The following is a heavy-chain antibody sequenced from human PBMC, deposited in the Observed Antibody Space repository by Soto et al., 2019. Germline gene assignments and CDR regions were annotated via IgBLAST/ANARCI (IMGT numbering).Heavy chain of an antibody. CDR2: IYSGGKI. CDR1: WFIVSSKY. Sequence: GGAPRPSLAAPWFIVSSKYLSWVRQAPGKGLEWVSVIYSGGKIYYVDSVKGRFTSSRDNSKNTLYLQMNSLRVEDSGVYYCAGNTEKGYWGQGTLVTVS. CDR3: AGNTEKGY. J-gene: IGHJ4*02. D-gene: IGHD2-2*02. V-gene: IGHV3-66*01.